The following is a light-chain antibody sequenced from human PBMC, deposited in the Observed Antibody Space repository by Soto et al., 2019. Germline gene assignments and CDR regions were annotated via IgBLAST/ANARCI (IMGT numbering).Light chain of an antibody. Sequence: DIVLTQSPATMSLSTGERATLSCRASQSVSSYLAWYQQHPGQAPRLLIYDASNRGTGIPARVSGSGSGTDFTLTIRSLEPEDFAVYYCQQRSDWAYSFGQGTKLEIK. CDR3: QQRSDWAYS. V-gene: IGKV3-11*01. J-gene: IGKJ2*01. CDR2: DAS. CDR1: QSVSSY.